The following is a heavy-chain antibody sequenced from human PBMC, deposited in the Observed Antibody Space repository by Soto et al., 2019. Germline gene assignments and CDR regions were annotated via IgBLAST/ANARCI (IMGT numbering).Heavy chain of an antibody. Sequence: SVKVSCKASGGTFSSYAISWVRQAPGQGLEWMGGIIPIFGTANYAQKFQGRVTITADESTSTAYMELSSLRSEDTAVYYCARDKEDGGNSRNYFDYWGQGTLVTVSS. D-gene: IGHD2-21*02. CDR1: GGTFSSYA. CDR3: ARDKEDGGNSRNYFDY. V-gene: IGHV1-69*13. CDR2: IIPIFGTA. J-gene: IGHJ4*02.